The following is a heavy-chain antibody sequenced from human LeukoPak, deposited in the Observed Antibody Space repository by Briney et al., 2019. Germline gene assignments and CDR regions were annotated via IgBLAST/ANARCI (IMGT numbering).Heavy chain of an antibody. Sequence: SETLSLTCTVSGDSVSSYYGSWIRQPPGKGLEWIGYFYTSANTNYNPSLKSRVTMSVDTSKNQFSLKLTSVTAADTAVYYCARGLRDEERHYGYYYMDVWGKGTTVTVSS. CDR3: ARGLRDEERHYGYYYMDV. CDR2: FYTSANT. CDR1: GDSVSSYY. J-gene: IGHJ6*03. V-gene: IGHV4-4*09. D-gene: IGHD3-22*01.